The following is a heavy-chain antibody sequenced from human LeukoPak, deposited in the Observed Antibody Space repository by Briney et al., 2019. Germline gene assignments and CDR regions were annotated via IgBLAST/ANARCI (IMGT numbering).Heavy chain of an antibody. D-gene: IGHD6-6*01. CDR2: IYYSGTT. CDR1: GGSISSGGYY. V-gene: IGHV4-31*03. J-gene: IGHJ4*02. Sequence: SETLPLTCTVSGGSISSGGYYWSWIRQHPGKGLEWIGYIYYSGTTYYNPSLKSRVTISVDTSKNQFSLKLTSVTAEDTAIYYCARVDAALDYWGQGALVTVSS. CDR3: ARVDAALDY.